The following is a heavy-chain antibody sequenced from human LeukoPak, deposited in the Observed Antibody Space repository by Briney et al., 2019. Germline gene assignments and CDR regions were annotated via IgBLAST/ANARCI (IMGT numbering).Heavy chain of an antibody. J-gene: IGHJ5*02. V-gene: IGHV4-59*12. D-gene: IGHD6-6*01. Sequence: PSETLSLTCIVSGGSINSYSWTWIRQPPGEGLEWIVHIYNRGSTNYNPSLKSRVTISVDTSKNQFSLKLSSVTAADTAVYYCARVTARDWFDPWGQGTLVTVSS. CDR3: ARVTARDWFDP. CDR1: GGSINSYS. CDR2: IYNRGST.